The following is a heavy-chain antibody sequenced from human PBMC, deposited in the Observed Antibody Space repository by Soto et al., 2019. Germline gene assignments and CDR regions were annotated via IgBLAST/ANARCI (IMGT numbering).Heavy chain of an antibody. Sequence: ASVNIARNAFGYTFTGDYMHWVRQAPGQGLEWMGIINPSGGSTSYAQKFQGRVTMTRDTSTSTVYMELSSLRSEDTAVYYCARXLDYDFWSGPNWFDPWGQGTLVTVSS. CDR1: GYTFTGDY. CDR3: ARXLDYDFWSGPNWFDP. V-gene: IGHV1-46*01. J-gene: IGHJ5*02. D-gene: IGHD3-3*01. CDR2: INPSGGST.